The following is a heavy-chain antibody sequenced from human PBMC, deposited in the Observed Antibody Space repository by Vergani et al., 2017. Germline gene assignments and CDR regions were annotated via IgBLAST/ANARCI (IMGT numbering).Heavy chain of an antibody. CDR3: AREGSYYGSGSYYNGNWFDP. CDR2: IIPIFGTA. D-gene: IGHD3-10*01. CDR1: GGTFSSYA. V-gene: IGHV1-69*01. Sequence: QVQLVQSGAEVKKPGSSVKVSCKASGGTFSSYAISWVRQAPGQGLEWMGGIIPIFGTANYAQKFQGRLTITADESTSTAYMELSSLRSEDTAVYYCAREGSYYGSGSYYNGNWFDPWGQGTLVTVSS. J-gene: IGHJ5*02.